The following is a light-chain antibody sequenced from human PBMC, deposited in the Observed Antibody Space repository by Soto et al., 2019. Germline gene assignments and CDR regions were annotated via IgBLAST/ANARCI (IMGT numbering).Light chain of an antibody. V-gene: IGLV4-69*01. Sequence: QLVLTQSPSASASLGASVKLTCTLSSGHSSYAIAWHQQQPEKGPRYLMKLNSDGSHNKGDGIPDRFSGSSSGAERYLTISSLQSEDEPDYYCQTWDTGIPVVFGGGTKVTVL. CDR3: QTWDTGIPVV. CDR2: LNSDGSH. J-gene: IGLJ2*01. CDR1: SGHSSYA.